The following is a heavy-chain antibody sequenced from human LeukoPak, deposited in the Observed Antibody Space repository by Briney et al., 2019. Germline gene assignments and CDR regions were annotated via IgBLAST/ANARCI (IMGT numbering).Heavy chain of an antibody. Sequence: SETLSLTCTVSGGSISSRYWSWIRQPPGKGLEWIGYIYYSGSTNYNPSLKSRVTISVDTSKNQFSLKLSSVTAADTAVYYCARVDRDYYYMDVWGKGTTVTVSS. V-gene: IGHV4-59*11. CDR1: GGSISSRY. CDR2: IYYSGST. CDR3: ARVDRDYYYMDV. J-gene: IGHJ6*03.